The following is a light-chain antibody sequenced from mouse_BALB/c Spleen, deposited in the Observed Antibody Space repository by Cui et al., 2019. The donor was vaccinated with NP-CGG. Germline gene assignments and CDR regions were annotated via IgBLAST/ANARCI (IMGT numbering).Light chain of an antibody. J-gene: IGLJ1*01. CDR3: ALWYSNHWV. CDR1: TGAVTTSNY. CDR2: GTN. V-gene: IGLV1*01. Sequence: QAVLTQESALTKSPGETLTLTCRSSTGAVTTSNYANWVQEKPDHLFTGLIGGTNNRAPGVPARFSGSLIGDKAALTITGAQTEDEAIYFCALWYSNHWVFGGGTKLTVL.